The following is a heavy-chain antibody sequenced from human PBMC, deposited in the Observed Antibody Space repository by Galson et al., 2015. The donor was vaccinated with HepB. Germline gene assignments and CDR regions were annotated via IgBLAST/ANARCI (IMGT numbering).Heavy chain of an antibody. J-gene: IGHJ4*02. D-gene: IGHD6-13*01. CDR1: GDSVSSNSAA. Sequence: CAISGDSVSSNSAAWNWIRQSPSRGLEWLGRTYYRSKWYNDYAVSVKGRITINPDTSKNQFSLQLNSVTPEDTAVYYCARSPPIIAAAGKFDYWGQGTLVTVSS. CDR2: TYYRSKWYN. V-gene: IGHV6-1*01. CDR3: ARSPPIIAAAGKFDY.